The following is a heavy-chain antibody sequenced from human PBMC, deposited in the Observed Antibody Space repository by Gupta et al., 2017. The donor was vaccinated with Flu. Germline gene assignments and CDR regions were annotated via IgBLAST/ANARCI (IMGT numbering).Heavy chain of an antibody. J-gene: IGHJ4*02. Sequence: QITLKESGPTLVKPTQTLTLTCTFSGFSLSTSGVGVGWIRQPPGKALEWLALIYWNDDKRYSPSLKSRLTITKDTSKNQVVLTMTNMDPVDTATYYCAHSRDGYNYANFDYWGQGTLVTVSS. CDR1: GFSLSTSGVG. V-gene: IGHV2-5*01. CDR2: IYWNDDK. D-gene: IGHD5-24*01. CDR3: AHSRDGYNYANFDY.